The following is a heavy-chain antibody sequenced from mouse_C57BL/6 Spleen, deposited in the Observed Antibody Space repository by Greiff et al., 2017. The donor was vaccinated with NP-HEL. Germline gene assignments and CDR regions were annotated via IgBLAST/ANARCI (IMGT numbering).Heavy chain of an antibody. J-gene: IGHJ4*01. CDR3: ARPIYYGNYGDAMDY. D-gene: IGHD2-1*01. CDR1: GYTFTSYW. V-gene: IGHV1-69*01. CDR2: IDPSDSYT. Sequence: QVQLKESGAELVMPGASVKLSCKASGYTFTSYWMHWVKQRPGQGLEWIGEIDPSDSYTNYNQKFKGKSTLTVDKSSSTAYMQLSSLTSEDSAVYYCARPIYYGNYGDAMDYWGQGTSVTVSS.